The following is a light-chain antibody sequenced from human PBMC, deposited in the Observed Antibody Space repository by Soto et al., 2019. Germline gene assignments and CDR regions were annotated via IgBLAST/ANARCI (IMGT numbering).Light chain of an antibody. V-gene: IGLV3-25*03. CDR3: QSADSSGTYYVV. CDR2: KDS. Sequence: SYELTQPPSVSVSPGQTARITCSGDTLPKQYAYWYQQKPGQAPVLVMYKDSERPSGIPERFSGSSSGTTVTLTISGVQAEDEADYYCQSADSSGTYYVVFGGGTKVTVL. CDR1: TLPKQY. J-gene: IGLJ2*01.